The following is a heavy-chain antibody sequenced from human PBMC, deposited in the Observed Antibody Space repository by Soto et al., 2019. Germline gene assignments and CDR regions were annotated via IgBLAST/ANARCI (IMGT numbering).Heavy chain of an antibody. Sequence: SETLSLTCTVSGGSISSGTYYWGWIRQPPGKGLEWIGSLYYTGRTYYSPSLKSRVTISVDTSKNHFSLNLTSVTAADTAVYYCARRLARGVIGWFDPWGQGTLVTV. CDR2: LYYTGRT. D-gene: IGHD3-10*01. V-gene: IGHV4-39*02. CDR1: GGSISSGTYY. CDR3: ARRLARGVIGWFDP. J-gene: IGHJ5*02.